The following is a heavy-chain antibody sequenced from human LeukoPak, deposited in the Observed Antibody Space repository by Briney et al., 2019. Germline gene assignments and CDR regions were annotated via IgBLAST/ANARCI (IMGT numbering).Heavy chain of an antibody. Sequence: GGSLRLSCAASGFTFNHYAMNWVRQAPGKGLEWVASISSTTTYIYYADSVKGRFTISRDNSKNTLYLQMNSLRPEDTAVYYCARDWGRRYSSGWYGDFDYWGQGTLVTVSS. J-gene: IGHJ4*02. CDR2: ISSTTTYI. CDR3: ARDWGRRYSSGWYGDFDY. V-gene: IGHV3-21*01. D-gene: IGHD6-19*01. CDR1: GFTFNHYA.